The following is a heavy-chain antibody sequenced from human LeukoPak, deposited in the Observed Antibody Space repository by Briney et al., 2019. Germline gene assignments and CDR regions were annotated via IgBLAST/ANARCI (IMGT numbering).Heavy chain of an antibody. CDR1: GGSFSGYY. CDR3: ARGIKTVTIFGVVIIPHSWFDP. CDR2: INHSGST. Sequence: PSETLSLTCAVYGGSFSGYYWSWIRQPPGKGLEWIGEINHSGSTNYNPSLKSRVTISVDTSKNQFSLKLSSVTAADTAVYYCARGIKTVTIFGVVIIPHSWFDPWGQRTLVTVSS. D-gene: IGHD3-3*01. J-gene: IGHJ5*02. V-gene: IGHV4-34*01.